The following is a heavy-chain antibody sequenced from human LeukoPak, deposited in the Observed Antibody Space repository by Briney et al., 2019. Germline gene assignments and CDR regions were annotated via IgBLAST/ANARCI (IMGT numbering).Heavy chain of an antibody. CDR1: GFTFSSTW. CDR3: VPADKQ. J-gene: IGHJ4*02. V-gene: IGHV3-74*01. CDR2: INGDGSRI. Sequence: GGSLRLSCSASGFTFSSTWMHWVRQAPGKGLVWVSLINGDGSRIGYADSVKGRFTISRDNAKNTLSLEVNSLRVEDTAIYYCVPADKQWGQGTLVTVSS.